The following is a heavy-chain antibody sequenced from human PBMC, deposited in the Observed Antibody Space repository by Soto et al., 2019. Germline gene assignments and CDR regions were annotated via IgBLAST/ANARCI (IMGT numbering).Heavy chain of an antibody. CDR1: GGSISSGDYY. V-gene: IGHV4-30-4*01. Sequence: PSETLSLTCTVSGGSISSGDYYWSWIRQPPGKGLEWIGYIYYSGSTYYNPSLKSRVTISVDTSKNQFSLKLSSVSAADTAVYYCARDGGYDSPFDYWGQGTLVTRLL. CDR3: ARDGGYDSPFDY. CDR2: IYYSGST. D-gene: IGHD3-9*01. J-gene: IGHJ4*02.